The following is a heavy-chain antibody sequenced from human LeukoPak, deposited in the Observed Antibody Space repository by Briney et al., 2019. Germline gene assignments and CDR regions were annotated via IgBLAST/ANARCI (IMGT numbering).Heavy chain of an antibody. V-gene: IGHV4-59*01. J-gene: IGHJ5*02. CDR3: ARDLGMGSSWVNWFDP. Sequence: SETLSLTCTVSGGSISSYYWSWTRQPPGKGLEWIGYIYYSGSTNYNPSLKSRVTISVDTSKNQFSLKLSSVTAADTAVYYCARDLGMGSSWVNWFDPWGQGTLVTVSS. CDR2: IYYSGST. D-gene: IGHD6-13*01. CDR1: GGSISSYY.